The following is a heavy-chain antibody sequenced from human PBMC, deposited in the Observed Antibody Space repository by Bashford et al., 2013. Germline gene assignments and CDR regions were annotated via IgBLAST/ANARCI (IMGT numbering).Heavy chain of an antibody. Sequence: GGSLRLSCAASGFTFDDYAMHWVRQAPGKGLEWVSGISWNSGSILYGDSVKGRFTISRDNTKNTLYLQMSSLAAEDTALYYCAKYYGSGTSPLGYWGQGSLVTVSS. CDR1: GFTFDDYA. CDR3: AKYYGSGTSPLGY. J-gene: IGHJ4*02. CDR2: ISWNSGSI. V-gene: IGHV3-9*01. D-gene: IGHD3-10*01.